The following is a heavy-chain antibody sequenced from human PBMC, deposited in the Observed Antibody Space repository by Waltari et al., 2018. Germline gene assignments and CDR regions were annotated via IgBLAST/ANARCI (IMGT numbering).Heavy chain of an antibody. CDR2: IHGSGWS. J-gene: IGHJ4*02. D-gene: IGHD4-17*01. CDR1: GYSISGYY. Sequence: QVQLQESGPGLVKPSETLSLTCAVSGYSISGYYWSWIRQPPGKGLEWIGYIHGSGWSNYLTPSLKSRVTLSVDTSKNQFSLKLSSGTAADTAVYYCARDSYGSNYFDYWGQGVLVTVSS. V-gene: IGHV4-59*12. CDR3: ARDSYGSNYFDY.